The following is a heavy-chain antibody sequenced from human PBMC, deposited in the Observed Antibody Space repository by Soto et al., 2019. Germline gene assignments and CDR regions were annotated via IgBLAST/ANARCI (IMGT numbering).Heavy chain of an antibody. V-gene: IGHV1-18*01. CDR2: ISPYSGYT. CDR3: AREASVLIPAAQPSRFDS. D-gene: IGHD2-2*01. CDR1: GYSFMKYG. Sequence: ASLKVSCKGFGYSFMKYGINWVRQAPGQGLEWVGWISPYSGYTHSAQKFHGRLTLTTDTAASTAYMELRILRSADTALYYCAREASVLIPAAQPSRFDSWGQGXLVTVHS. J-gene: IGHJ4*02.